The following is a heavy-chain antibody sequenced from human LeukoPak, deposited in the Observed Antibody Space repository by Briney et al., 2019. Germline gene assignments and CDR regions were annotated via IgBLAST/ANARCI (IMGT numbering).Heavy chain of an antibody. V-gene: IGHV3-11*01. J-gene: IGHJ5*02. CDR1: GFTFTDYY. Sequence: GGSLRLSCAASGFTFTDYYMSWIRQAPGEGPEWVSYISHTGNSIRYADSVKGRFTISRDNAKNSVSLQMNSLRAEDTAVYYCARARDSASGWFDPWGQGTLVTVSS. CDR2: ISHTGNSI. CDR3: ARARDSASGWFDP.